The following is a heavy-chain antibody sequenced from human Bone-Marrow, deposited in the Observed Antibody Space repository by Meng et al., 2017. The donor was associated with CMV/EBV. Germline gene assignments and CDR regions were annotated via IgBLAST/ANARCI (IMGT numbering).Heavy chain of an antibody. D-gene: IGHD1-26*01. CDR1: GGTFRAYT. Sequence: SVKVSCKASGGTFRAYTINWVRQVPGQGLEWMGRVVPLLGIANYAQKFQGRVTITADKSTTTAYMYLSSLRSEDTAVYYCARTGGGYVVRNAFDIWGQGTMVTVSS. J-gene: IGHJ3*02. V-gene: IGHV1-69*02. CDR2: VVPLLGIA. CDR3: ARTGGGYVVRNAFDI.